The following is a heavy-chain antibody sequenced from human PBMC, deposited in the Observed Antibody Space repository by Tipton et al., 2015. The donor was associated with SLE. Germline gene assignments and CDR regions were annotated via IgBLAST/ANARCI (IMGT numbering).Heavy chain of an antibody. J-gene: IGHJ4*02. CDR3: ARDWDYSSGNHFFDH. Sequence: SLRLSCAASGFIFADYAMHWVRQAPGKGLEWVSGITWNGVDKGYADSVRGRFTISRDNAKNSLYLQMNSLRTEDTAFYYCARDWDYSSGNHFFDHWGQGTLVTVSS. V-gene: IGHV3-9*01. D-gene: IGHD3-10*01. CDR2: ITWNGVDK. CDR1: GFIFADYA.